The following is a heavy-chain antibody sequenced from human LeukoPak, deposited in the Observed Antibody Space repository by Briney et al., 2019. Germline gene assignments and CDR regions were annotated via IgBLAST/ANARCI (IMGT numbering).Heavy chain of an antibody. CDR1: AFTFRTYS. D-gene: IGHD3-10*01. CDR2: ISGSTSYI. J-gene: IGHJ4*02. V-gene: IGHV3-21*04. CDR3: ARRDYYGSGSPDF. Sequence: GGSLRLSCVASAFTFRTYSMHWVRQAPGKGLEWVSSISGSTSYIYYADSVRGRFTISRDNAKKSLYLQMNSLRAEDTALYYCARRDYYGSGSPDFWGQGTLVTVSS.